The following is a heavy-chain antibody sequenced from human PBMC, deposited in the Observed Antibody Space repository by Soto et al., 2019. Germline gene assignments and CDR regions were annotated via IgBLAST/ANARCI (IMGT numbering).Heavy chain of an antibody. V-gene: IGHV4-30-4*01. D-gene: IGHD6-19*01. CDR1: GGSISSGDYY. J-gene: IGHJ4*02. CDR2: IYYSGST. Sequence: PSETLSLTCTVSGGSISSGDYYWSWIRQPPGKGLEWIGYIYYSGSTYYNPSLKSRVTISVDTSKNQFSLKLSSVTAADTAVYYCARAVAVPADFDYWGQGTLVTVSS. CDR3: ARAVAVPADFDY.